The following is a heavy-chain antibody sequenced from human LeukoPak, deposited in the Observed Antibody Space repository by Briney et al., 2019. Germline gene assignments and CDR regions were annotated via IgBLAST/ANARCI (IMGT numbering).Heavy chain of an antibody. J-gene: IGHJ4*02. CDR1: GYTFTGYY. V-gene: IGHV1-2*06. CDR3: ARDNYYGSGSLTTFDS. D-gene: IGHD3-10*01. Sequence: ASVKVSCKASGYTFTGYYMHWVRQAPGQGLEWMGRINPNSGGTNYAQKFQGRVTMTRDTSISTAYMELSRLRSDDTAVYYCARDNYYGSGSLTTFDSWGQGTLVTVSS. CDR2: INPNSGGT.